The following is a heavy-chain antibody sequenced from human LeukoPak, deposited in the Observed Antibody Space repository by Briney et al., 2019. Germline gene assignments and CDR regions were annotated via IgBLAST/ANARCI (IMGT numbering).Heavy chain of an antibody. Sequence: GGSLRLSCAASGFTFSSYWMHWVLQAPGKGLVWFSRIYSDGSSTNYADSVKGRFTISRDNAKNTLYLQMNSLRAEDTAVYYCARDRSSLGLWFGELRNWGQGTLVTVSS. D-gene: IGHD3-10*01. CDR3: ARDRSSLGLWFGELRN. J-gene: IGHJ4*02. CDR2: IYSDGSST. V-gene: IGHV3-74*01. CDR1: GFTFSSYW.